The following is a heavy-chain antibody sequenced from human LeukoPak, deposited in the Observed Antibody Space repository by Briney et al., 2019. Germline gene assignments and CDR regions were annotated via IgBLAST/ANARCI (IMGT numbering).Heavy chain of an antibody. D-gene: IGHD3-9*01. CDR2: ISSSSSYI. J-gene: IGHJ4*02. CDR1: GFTFSSYS. CDR3: ARGAYYDILTGYPGPPFDY. V-gene: IGHV3-21*01. Sequence: GGSLRLSCAASGFTFSSYSMNWVRQAPGKGLEWVSPISSSSSYIYYADSVKGRLTISRDNAKNSLYLQMNSLRAEDTAVYYCARGAYYDILTGYPGPPFDYWGQGTLVTVSS.